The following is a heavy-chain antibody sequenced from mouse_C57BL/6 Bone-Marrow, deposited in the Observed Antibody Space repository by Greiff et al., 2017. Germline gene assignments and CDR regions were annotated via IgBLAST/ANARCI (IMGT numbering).Heavy chain of an antibody. Sequence: QVQLQQPGAELVKPGASVTMSCKASGYTFTSYWMHWVKQRPGRGLEWIGRIDPDSGGTKYNEKFKSKATLTVDKPSSTAYMQLSSLTSEDSAVYYCASGGVRREFAYWGQGTLVTVSA. D-gene: IGHD2-14*01. J-gene: IGHJ3*01. CDR3: ASGGVRREFAY. V-gene: IGHV1-72*01. CDR1: GYTFTSYW. CDR2: IDPDSGGT.